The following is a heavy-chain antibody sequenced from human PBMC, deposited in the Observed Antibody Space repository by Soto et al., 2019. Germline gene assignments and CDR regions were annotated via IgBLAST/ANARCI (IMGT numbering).Heavy chain of an antibody. D-gene: IGHD6-13*01. CDR2: INPNSGGT. J-gene: IGHJ4*02. V-gene: IGHV1-2*04. CDR1: RYTFTNYG. CDR3: AREEYSSSWYIEY. Sequence: ASVKVSCKASRYTFTNYGISWVRQAPGQGLEWMGWINPNSGGTNYAQKFQGWVTMTRDTSISTAYMELSRLGSDDTAVYYCAREEYSSSWYIEYWGQGTLVTVSS.